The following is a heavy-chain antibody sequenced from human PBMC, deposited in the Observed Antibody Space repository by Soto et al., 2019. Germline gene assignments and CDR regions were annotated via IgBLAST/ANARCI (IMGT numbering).Heavy chain of an antibody. Sequence: PSETLSLTCTVSGGSISSGGYYWSWIRQHPGKGLEWIGYIYYSGSTYYNPSLKSRVTISVDTSKNQFSLKLSSVTAADTAVYYCARGPEAARSFYVDYWGQGTLVTVSS. D-gene: IGHD6-6*01. CDR3: ARGPEAARSFYVDY. CDR2: IYYSGST. J-gene: IGHJ4*02. V-gene: IGHV4-31*03. CDR1: GGSISSGGYY.